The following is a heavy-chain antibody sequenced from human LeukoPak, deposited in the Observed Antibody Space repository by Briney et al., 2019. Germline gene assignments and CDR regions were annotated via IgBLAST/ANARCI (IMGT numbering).Heavy chain of an antibody. CDR1: GFTFSSYA. CDR3: AKDPYSSSPKRKYFQH. D-gene: IGHD6-13*01. J-gene: IGHJ1*01. CDR2: ISGSGGST. V-gene: IGHV3-23*01. Sequence: GGSLRLSCAASGFTFSSYAMSWVRQAPGKGLEWVSAISGSGGSTYYADSVKGRFTISRDNTNNTLFLQMNSLRAEDTAVYYCAKDPYSSSPKRKYFQHWGQGTLVTVSS.